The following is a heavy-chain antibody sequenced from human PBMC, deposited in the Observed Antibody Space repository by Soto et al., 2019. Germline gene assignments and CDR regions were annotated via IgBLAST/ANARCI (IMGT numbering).Heavy chain of an antibody. Sequence: GGSLRLSCAASVFTFSSYSMNWVRQAPGKGLEWVSSISSSSSYIYYADSVKGRFTISRDNAKNSLYLQMNSLRAEDTAVYYCARDLGDFWSGYWFDPWGQGTLVTAPQ. V-gene: IGHV3-21*01. D-gene: IGHD3-3*01. CDR3: ARDLGDFWSGYWFDP. CDR1: VFTFSSYS. CDR2: ISSSSSYI. J-gene: IGHJ5*02.